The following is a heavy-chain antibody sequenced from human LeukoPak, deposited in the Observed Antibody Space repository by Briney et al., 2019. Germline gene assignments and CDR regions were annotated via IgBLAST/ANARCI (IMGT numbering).Heavy chain of an antibody. V-gene: IGHV3-21*01. CDR3: AREGRCGGDCYAS. CDR1: GFSFSSYT. Sequence: GGSLRLSCAASGFSFSSYTMNWVRKAPGKGLEGVSIISSNSIYIYYADSVKGRFTISRDNAKNALYLQMNSLRVEDTAVYYCAREGRCGGDCYASWGQGTLVTVSS. J-gene: IGHJ4*02. CDR2: ISSNSIYI. D-gene: IGHD2-21*02.